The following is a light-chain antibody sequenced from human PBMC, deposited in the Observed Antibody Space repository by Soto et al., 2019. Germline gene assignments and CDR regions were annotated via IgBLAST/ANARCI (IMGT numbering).Light chain of an antibody. Sequence: DIVMTQSPLSLPVTPGEPASISCRSSQSLLHDNGYNYLDWYLQKPGQSPQLLIYLGSNRASGVPDRFSGSGSGSGTDFTLKISRVEADDVGVYYCMQALQTPRTFGQGTKVEIK. CDR1: QSLLHDNGYNY. CDR3: MQALQTPRT. CDR2: LGS. J-gene: IGKJ1*01. V-gene: IGKV2-28*01.